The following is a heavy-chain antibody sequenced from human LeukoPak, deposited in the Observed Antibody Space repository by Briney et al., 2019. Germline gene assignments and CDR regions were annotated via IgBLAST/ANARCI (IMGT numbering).Heavy chain of an antibody. J-gene: IGHJ3*02. CDR2: ISSSSRYI. D-gene: IGHD6-19*01. CDR3: ARVAVGGTRAFDI. V-gene: IGHV3-21*01. Sequence: GGSLRLSCEVSGFTFSSYHMNWVRQAPGKGLEWVSSISSSSRYIYYADSMTGRFTISRDNAKNTLYLQMDSLRAEDTAVYYCARVAVGGTRAFDIWGQGTTVTVSS. CDR1: GFTFSSYH.